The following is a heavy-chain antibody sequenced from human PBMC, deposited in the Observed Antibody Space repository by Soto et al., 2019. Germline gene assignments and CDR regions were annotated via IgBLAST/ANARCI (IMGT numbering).Heavy chain of an antibody. D-gene: IGHD6-6*01. CDR1: GFTFSRYA. CDR2: ISSSGGSGGST. CDR3: ASGTGAARAPAFDY. V-gene: IGHV3-23*01. J-gene: IGHJ4*02. Sequence: GGSLRLSCAASGFTFSRYAMNWGRQAPGKGLEWVSDISSSGGSGGSTHYADSVKGRFTISRDNSKNTLYLQMNSLRAEDTAVYYCASGTGAARAPAFDYWGQGTLVTVSS.